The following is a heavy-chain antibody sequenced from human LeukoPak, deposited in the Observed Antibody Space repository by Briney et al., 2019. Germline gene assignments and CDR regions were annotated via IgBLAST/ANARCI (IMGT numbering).Heavy chain of an antibody. CDR1: GLTFSSHG. Sequence: PAESLRLSCAASGLTFSSHGKHWVRKRQGPGQVWVSRVTNDGSSSTYADPAKGRFTTSRVNAKNMLFLQKINLVADDATVYYYSSQQGGNPACWGQGTLVTVSS. CDR2: VTNDGSSS. CDR3: SSQQGGNPAC. V-gene: IGHV3-74*01. J-gene: IGHJ4*02. D-gene: IGHD1-14*01.